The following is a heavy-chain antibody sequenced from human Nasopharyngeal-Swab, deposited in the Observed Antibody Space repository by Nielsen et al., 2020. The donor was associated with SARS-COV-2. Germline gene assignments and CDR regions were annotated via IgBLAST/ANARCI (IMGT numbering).Heavy chain of an antibody. CDR2: MNPNSGNT. CDR3: ARGLFRWLQSFDY. Sequence: ASVKVSCKASGYTFTSYDINWVRQATGQGLEWMGWMNPNSGNTGYAQKFQGRVTMNRNTSISTAYMELSSLRSEDTAVYYCARGLFRWLQSFDYWGQGTLVTVSS. D-gene: IGHD5-24*01. V-gene: IGHV1-8*01. J-gene: IGHJ4*02. CDR1: GYTFTSYD.